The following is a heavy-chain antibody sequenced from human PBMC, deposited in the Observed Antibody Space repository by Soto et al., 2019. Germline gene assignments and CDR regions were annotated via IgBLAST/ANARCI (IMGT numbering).Heavy chain of an antibody. CDR3: ASLVGSNRYEDY. Sequence: EVQLVESGGNLVQPGGSLRLSCAASGFTSSTYAMHWVRQAPGKGLEFVSGISNNGGSTSYADSVKGRFTISRDNSKNTLYLQMDNLRADDMAVYYCASLVGSNRYEDYWGQVPLVTVSS. J-gene: IGHJ4*02. V-gene: IGHV3-64*07. CDR1: GFTSSTYA. CDR2: ISNNGGST. D-gene: IGHD1-26*01.